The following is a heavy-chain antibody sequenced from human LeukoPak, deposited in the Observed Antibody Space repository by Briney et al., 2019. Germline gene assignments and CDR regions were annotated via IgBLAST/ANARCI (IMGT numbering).Heavy chain of an antibody. V-gene: IGHV4-39*07. CDR2: INHSGST. D-gene: IGHD2-2*01. J-gene: IGHJ3*02. CDR1: GGSIGSSNYY. Sequence: PSETLSLTCTVSGGSIGSSNYYWGWIRQPPGKGLEWIGEINHSGSTNYNPSLKSRVTISVDTSKNQFSLKLSSVTAADTAVYYCATVPAASNGAFDIWGQGTMVTVSS. CDR3: ATVPAASNGAFDI.